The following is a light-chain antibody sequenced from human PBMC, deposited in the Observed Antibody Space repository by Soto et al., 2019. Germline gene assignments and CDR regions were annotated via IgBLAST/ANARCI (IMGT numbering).Light chain of an antibody. V-gene: IGKV2-24*01. Sequence: DILLTQTPLASPVTLGQPAYISCRSIQSLVHSDGNTSLSWLQQRPGQPPRLLIYNISNRFSGVPDRFSGSGAGTDFTLKISRVEAEDVGVYYCMQATQFPRSFGQGTKVEIK. CDR2: NIS. CDR3: MQATQFPRS. CDR1: QSLVHSDGNTS. J-gene: IGKJ1*01.